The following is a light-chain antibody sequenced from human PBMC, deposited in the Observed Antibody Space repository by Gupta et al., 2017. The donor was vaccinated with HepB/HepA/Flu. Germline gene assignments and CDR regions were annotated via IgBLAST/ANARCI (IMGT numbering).Light chain of an antibody. CDR2: KAS. CDR3: QQYNSYSRT. Sequence: DIQMTQSPSTLSASVGDRVTITCRASQNINSWLAWYQQKPGKAPKLLIYKASSLRSGVPSRFSGSGSGTEFTLVISSLQPEDSATYYCQQYNSYSRTFGQGTQVEIK. CDR1: QNINSW. V-gene: IGKV1-5*03. J-gene: IGKJ1*01.